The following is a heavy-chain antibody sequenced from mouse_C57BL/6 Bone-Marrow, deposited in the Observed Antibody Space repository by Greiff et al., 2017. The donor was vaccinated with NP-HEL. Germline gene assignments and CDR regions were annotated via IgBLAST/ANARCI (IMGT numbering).Heavy chain of an antibody. J-gene: IGHJ3*01. V-gene: IGHV1-59*01. CDR3: ARRGGLRRQAWFAY. CDR1: GYTFTSYW. Sequence: VQLQQPGAELVRPGTSVKLSCKASGYTFTSYWMHWVKQRPGQGLEWIGVIDPSDSYTNYNQKFKGKATLTVDTSSSTAYMQLSSLTSEDSAVYYCARRGGLRRQAWFAYWGQGTLVTVSA. CDR2: IDPSDSYT. D-gene: IGHD2-4*01.